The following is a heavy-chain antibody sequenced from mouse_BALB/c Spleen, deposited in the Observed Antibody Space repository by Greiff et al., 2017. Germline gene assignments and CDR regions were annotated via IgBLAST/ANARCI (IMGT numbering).Heavy chain of an antibody. J-gene: IGHJ4*01. Sequence: EVKLQESGGGLVQPGGSLKLSCAASGFTFSSYGMSWVRQTPDKRLELVATINSNGGSTYYPDSVKGRFTISRDNAKNTLYLQMSSLKSEDTAMYYCARGGYDGAMDYWGQGTSVTVSS. CDR1: GFTFSSYG. V-gene: IGHV5-6-3*01. D-gene: IGHD2-14*01. CDR3: ARGGYDGAMDY. CDR2: INSNGGST.